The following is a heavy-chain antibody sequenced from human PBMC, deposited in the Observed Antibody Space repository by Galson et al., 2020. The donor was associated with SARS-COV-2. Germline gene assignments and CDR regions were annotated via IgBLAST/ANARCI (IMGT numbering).Heavy chain of an antibody. D-gene: IGHD1-1*01. CDR2: INTNTGNP. V-gene: IGHV7-4-1*02. CDR1: GYTFTSYA. Sequence: ASVKVTCKASGYTFTSYAMNWVRQAPGQGLEWMGWINTNTGNPTYAQGFTGRFVFPLDTSVSTAYLQISSLKAEDTAVYYCSSTQITYNWNDLGPIYYYFMDVWGKGTTVTVSS. J-gene: IGHJ6*03. CDR3: SSTQITYNWNDLGPIYYYFMDV.